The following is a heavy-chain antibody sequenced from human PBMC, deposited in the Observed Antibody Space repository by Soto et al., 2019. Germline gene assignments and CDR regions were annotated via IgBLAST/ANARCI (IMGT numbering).Heavy chain of an antibody. CDR2: ISYDGSNK. Sequence: QVQLVESGGGVVQPGRSLRLSCAASGFTFSSYGMHWVRQAPGKGLEWVAVISYDGSNKYYADSVKGRFTISRDNSKNTLYLQMNRLRAEDTAVYYCAKKVEGWFAFDIWGQGTMVTVSS. CDR3: AKKVEGWFAFDI. D-gene: IGHD2-15*01. CDR1: GFTFSSYG. J-gene: IGHJ3*02. V-gene: IGHV3-30*18.